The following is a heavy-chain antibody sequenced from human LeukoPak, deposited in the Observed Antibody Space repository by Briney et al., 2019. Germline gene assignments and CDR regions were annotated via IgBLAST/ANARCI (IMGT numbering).Heavy chain of an antibody. Sequence: SETLSLTCAVSGGSISSGGYYWSWIRQPPGKGLEWIGEINHSGSTNYNPSLKSRVTISVDRSKNQFSLKLSSVTAADTAVYYCAREVVWASWIVPAAMQGSGWFDPWGQGTLVTVSS. CDR2: INHSGST. J-gene: IGHJ5*02. V-gene: IGHV4-30-2*01. CDR3: AREVVWASWIVPAAMQGSGWFDP. CDR1: GGSISSGGYY. D-gene: IGHD2-2*01.